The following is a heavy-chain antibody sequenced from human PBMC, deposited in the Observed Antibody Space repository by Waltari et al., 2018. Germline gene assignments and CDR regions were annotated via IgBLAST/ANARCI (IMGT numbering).Heavy chain of an antibody. CDR2: IWYDGSNK. CDR1: GFTFSSYG. Sequence: QVQLVESGGGVVQPGRSLRLSCAASGFTFSSYGMHWVPQAPGKGLEWVAVIWYDGSNKYYADSVKGRFTISRDNSKNTLYLQMNSLRAEDTAMYYCAKDIARYDAFDIWGQGTMVTVSS. J-gene: IGHJ3*02. D-gene: IGHD6-13*01. CDR3: AKDIARYDAFDI. V-gene: IGHV3-30*18.